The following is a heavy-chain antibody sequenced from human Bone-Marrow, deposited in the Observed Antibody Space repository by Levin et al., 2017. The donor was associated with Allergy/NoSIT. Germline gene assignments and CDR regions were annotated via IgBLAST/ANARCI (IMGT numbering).Heavy chain of an antibody. D-gene: IGHD2-21*02. J-gene: IGHJ4*02. CDR1: GGTFSSYA. CDR3: AREEGDIAYCGGDCRGEIDY. V-gene: IGHV1-69*04. CDR2: IIPILGIA. Sequence: SVNVSCKASGGTFSSYAISWVRQAPGQGLEWMGRIIPILGIANYAQKFQGRVTITADKSTSTAYMELSSLRSEDTAVYYCAREEGDIAYCGGDCRGEIDYWGQGTLVTVSS.